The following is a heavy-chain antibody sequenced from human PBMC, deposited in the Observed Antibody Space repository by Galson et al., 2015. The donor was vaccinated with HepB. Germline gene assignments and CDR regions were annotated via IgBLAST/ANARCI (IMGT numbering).Heavy chain of an antibody. V-gene: IGHV1-69*02. J-gene: IGHJ4*02. CDR3: AVHVDIVATNPYYFDY. CDR1: GGTFSSYT. D-gene: IGHD5-12*01. Sequence: SVKVSCKASGGTFSSYTISWVRQAPGQGLEWMGRIIPILGIANYAQKFQGRVTITADKSTSTAYMELSSLRSEDTAVYYCAVHVDIVATNPYYFDYWGQGTLVTVSS. CDR2: IIPILGIA.